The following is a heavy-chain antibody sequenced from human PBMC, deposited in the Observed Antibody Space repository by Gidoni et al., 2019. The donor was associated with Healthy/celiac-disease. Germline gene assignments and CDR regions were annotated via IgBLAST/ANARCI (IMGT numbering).Heavy chain of an antibody. J-gene: IGHJ6*02. D-gene: IGHD6-6*01. V-gene: IGHV4-59*01. CDR1: GGSISSYY. Sequence: QVQLQESGPGLVKPSETLSLTCTVSGGSISSYYWSWIRQPPGKGLEWIGYIYYSGSTNYNPSLKSRVTISVDTSKNQFSLKLSSVTAADTAVYYCARGEGSSSDYYYYYGMDVWGQGTTVTVSS. CDR2: IYYSGST. CDR3: ARGEGSSSDYYYYYGMDV.